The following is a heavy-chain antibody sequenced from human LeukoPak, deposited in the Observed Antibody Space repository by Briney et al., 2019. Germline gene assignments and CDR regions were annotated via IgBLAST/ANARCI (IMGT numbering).Heavy chain of an antibody. CDR1: GFTFSSYS. J-gene: IGHJ4*02. CDR3: AREGYCSGGTCYSGSIDY. CDR2: ISSGSTYI. V-gene: IGHV3-21*01. Sequence: GGSLRLSCAASGFTFSSYSMNWVRQAPGKGLEWVSSISSGSTYIYYSDSVKGRFTISRDNANNSLYLQMNSLRAEDTAVYYCAREGYCSGGTCYSGSIDYWGQGTLVTVSS. D-gene: IGHD2-15*01.